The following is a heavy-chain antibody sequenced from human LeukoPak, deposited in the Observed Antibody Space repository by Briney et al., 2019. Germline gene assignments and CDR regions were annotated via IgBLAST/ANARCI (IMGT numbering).Heavy chain of an antibody. CDR2: ISISVTYT. V-gene: IGHV3-11*03. D-gene: IGHD1-1*01. Sequence: VGSPTLSCAASGFTFSDYYMSWIRQAPGKGLEWVSYISISVTYTNYADSVKGRFTISRDSDKNLLYLQMNSLRAEDTAVYYCARFAGKGDPLDYWGQGTLVTVAS. CDR3: ARFAGKGDPLDY. CDR1: GFTFSDYY. J-gene: IGHJ4*02.